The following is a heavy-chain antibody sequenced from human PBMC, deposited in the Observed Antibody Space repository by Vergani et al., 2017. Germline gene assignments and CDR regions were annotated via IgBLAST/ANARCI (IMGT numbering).Heavy chain of an antibody. J-gene: IGHJ6*02. Sequence: QVQLQESGPGLVKPSPTLSLTCTVSGGSLSSGSYYWRWIRQPPGKGREGIGRIYTSGGTNYNPSLKSRVTISVDTSKNQFSLTVGSVTAADTAVYDCARDTAAGHQDYYGMDVGGQGTTVTVSS. CDR3: ARDTAAGHQDYYGMDV. D-gene: IGHD6-13*01. CDR1: GGSLSSGSYY. CDR2: IYTSGGT. V-gene: IGHV4-61*02.